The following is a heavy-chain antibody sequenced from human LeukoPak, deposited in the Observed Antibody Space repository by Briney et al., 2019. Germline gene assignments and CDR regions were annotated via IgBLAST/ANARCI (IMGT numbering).Heavy chain of an antibody. J-gene: IGHJ6*03. Sequence: SETLSLTCTVSGGSISSYYWSWIRQPPGKGLEWIGYIYYSGSTNYNPSLKSRVTISVDTSKNQFSLKLSSVTAADTAVYYCARLLYYYYYYMDVWGKGTTVTVSS. CDR1: GGSISSYY. CDR2: IYYSGST. CDR3: ARLLYYYYYYMDV. V-gene: IGHV4-59*08.